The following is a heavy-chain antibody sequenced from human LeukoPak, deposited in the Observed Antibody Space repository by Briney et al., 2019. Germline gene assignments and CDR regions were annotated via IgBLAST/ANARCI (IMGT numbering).Heavy chain of an antibody. CDR2: ISGSGGST. D-gene: IGHD3-10*01. Sequence: GGSLRLSCAASGFTFSSYAMSWVRQAPGKGLEWVSAISGSGGSTYYADSVKGRFTISRDNSKNTLYLQMNSLRAEDTAVYYCAKGTMVRGVITPFDYWGQGTLVTVSS. J-gene: IGHJ4*02. CDR1: GFTFSSYA. V-gene: IGHV3-23*01. CDR3: AKGTMVRGVITPFDY.